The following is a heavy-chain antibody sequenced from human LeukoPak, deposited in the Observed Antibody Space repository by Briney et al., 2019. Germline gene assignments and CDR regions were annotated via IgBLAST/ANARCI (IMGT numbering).Heavy chain of an antibody. V-gene: IGHV3-33*01. CDR3: ARGRILSYFDY. D-gene: IGHD2-15*01. CDR2: IWYDGSNK. J-gene: IGHJ4*02. CDR1: GFTFSSYG. Sequence: AGRSLRLSCAASGFTFSSYGMHWVRQAPGKGLEWVAVIWYDGSNKYYADSVKGRFTISRDNSKNTLYLQMNSLRAEDTAVYYCARGRILSYFDYWGQGTLVTVSS.